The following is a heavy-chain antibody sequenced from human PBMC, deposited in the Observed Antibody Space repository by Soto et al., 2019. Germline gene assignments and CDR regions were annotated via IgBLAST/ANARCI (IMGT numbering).Heavy chain of an antibody. J-gene: IGHJ4*02. D-gene: IGHD1-26*01. Sequence: QAQLVQSGGEVKKPGASVKVSCRASGYTITSYGYAWVRQAPGQGLEWMGWISAYNGDTNYAQKFQDRVTLTTDTSTTTAHMELRNLASDDTAVYYCARSGAYRTSITCLFDSFWGLGTLVTDSS. CDR1: GYTITSYG. CDR3: ARSGAYRTSITCLFDSF. V-gene: IGHV1-18*01. CDR2: ISAYNGDT.